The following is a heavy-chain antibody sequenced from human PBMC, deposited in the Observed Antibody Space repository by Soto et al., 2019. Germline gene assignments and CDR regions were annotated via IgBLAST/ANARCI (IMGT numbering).Heavy chain of an antibody. Sequence: ASVKVSCKASGYTFTSYYMHWVRQAPGQGLEWMGIINPSGGSTSYAQKFQGRVTMTRDTSTSTVYMELSSLRSEDTAVYYCARVRQLPNYYYYGMDVWGQGTTVTVSS. J-gene: IGHJ6*02. V-gene: IGHV1-46*03. CDR3: ARVRQLPNYYYYGMDV. D-gene: IGHD2-2*01. CDR1: GYTFTSYY. CDR2: INPSGGST.